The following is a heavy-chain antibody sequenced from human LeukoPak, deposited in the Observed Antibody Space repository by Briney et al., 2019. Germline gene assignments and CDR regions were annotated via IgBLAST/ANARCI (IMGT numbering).Heavy chain of an antibody. Sequence: ASVKVSCKASGYTFTGYYMHWVRQAPGQGLEWMGWINPNSGGTNYAQKFQGRVTMTRDTSISTAYMELSRLRSDDTAVYYCARERAPGTPGWELLRLGDYWGQGTLVTVSS. CDR1: GYTFTGYY. V-gene: IGHV1-2*02. CDR2: INPNSGGT. CDR3: ARERAPGTPGWELLRLGDY. D-gene: IGHD1-26*01. J-gene: IGHJ4*02.